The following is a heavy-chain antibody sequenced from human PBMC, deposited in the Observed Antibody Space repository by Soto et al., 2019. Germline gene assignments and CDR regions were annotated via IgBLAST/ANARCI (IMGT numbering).Heavy chain of an antibody. V-gene: IGHV1-18*01. Sequence: ASVKVSCKASGYTFTSYGISWLRQAPGQGLEWMGWISAYNGNTNYAQKLQGRVTMTTDTSTSTAYMELRSLRSDDTAVYYCARDLRRGWLQSDAFDIWGQGTMVTVSS. CDR2: ISAYNGNT. D-gene: IGHD5-12*01. CDR1: GYTFTSYG. CDR3: ARDLRRGWLQSDAFDI. J-gene: IGHJ3*02.